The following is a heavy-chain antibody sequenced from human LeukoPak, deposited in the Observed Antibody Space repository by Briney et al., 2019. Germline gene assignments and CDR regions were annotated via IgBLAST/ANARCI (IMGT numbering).Heavy chain of an antibody. Sequence: SVKVSCKASGGTFGSYAISWVRQAPGQGLEWMGGIIPIFGTANYAQKFQGRVTITADKSTSTAYMELSSLRSEDTAVYYCAREPEAGTVNYYGMDVWGKGTTVTVSS. CDR1: GGTFGSYA. D-gene: IGHD6-19*01. CDR2: IIPIFGTA. V-gene: IGHV1-69*06. CDR3: AREPEAGTVNYYGMDV. J-gene: IGHJ6*04.